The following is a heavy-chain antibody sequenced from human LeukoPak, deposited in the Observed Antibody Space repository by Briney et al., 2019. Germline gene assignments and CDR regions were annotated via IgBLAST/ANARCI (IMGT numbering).Heavy chain of an antibody. J-gene: IGHJ3*02. CDR2: ISSNGGST. CDR3: ARAGYYDFWSGPRFGLNDAFDI. CDR1: GFTVSGNY. Sequence: GGSLRLSCAASGFTVSGNYMSWVRQAPGKGLEYVSAISSNGGSTYYANSVKGRFTIPRDNSKNTLYLQMGSLRAEDMAAYYCARAGYYDFWSGPRFGLNDAFDIWGQGTMVTVSS. V-gene: IGHV3-64*01. D-gene: IGHD3-3*01.